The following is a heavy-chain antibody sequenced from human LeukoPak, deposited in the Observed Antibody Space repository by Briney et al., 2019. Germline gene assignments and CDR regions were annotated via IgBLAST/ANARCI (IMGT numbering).Heavy chain of an antibody. V-gene: IGHV1-69*04. D-gene: IGHD1-7*01. CDR1: GGTFSSYT. Sequence: SVKVSCKASGGTFSSYTISWVRQAPGQGLEWMGRIIPILGIANYAQKFQGRVTITADKSTSTAYMELSSLRSEDTAAYYCARDLGTTGYYYYYMDVWGKGTTVTVSS. J-gene: IGHJ6*03. CDR2: IIPILGIA. CDR3: ARDLGTTGYYYYYMDV.